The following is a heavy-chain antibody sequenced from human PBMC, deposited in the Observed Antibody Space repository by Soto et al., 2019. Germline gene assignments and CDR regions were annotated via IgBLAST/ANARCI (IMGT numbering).Heavy chain of an antibody. CDR1: GGSFSRYY. CDR3: ARVGATPRWFDP. V-gene: IGHV4-34*01. D-gene: IGHD1-26*01. J-gene: IGHJ5*02. CDR2: INSSGAT. Sequence: PSETLSLTCAVYGGSFSRYYWSWIRQSPAKALEWIGEINSSGATKYKPSLEGRVNISIDTSKKQFSLSLTSVTAADTAVYYCARVGATPRWFDPWGQGTLVTVSS.